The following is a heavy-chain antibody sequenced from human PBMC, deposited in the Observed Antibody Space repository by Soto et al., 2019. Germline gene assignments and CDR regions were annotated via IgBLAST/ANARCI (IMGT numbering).Heavy chain of an antibody. J-gene: IGHJ5*02. V-gene: IGHV4-34*01. CDR1: GGSFSGYY. Sequence: SETLSLTCAVYGGSFSGYYWSWIRQPPGKGLEWIGEINHSGSTNYNPSLKSRVTISVDTSKNQFSLKLSSVIASAKALYYCARVRTGRRLRISPEWFVPWGQGTLVTAPQ. CDR2: INHSGST. D-gene: IGHD2-21*02. CDR3: ARVRTGRRLRISPEWFVP.